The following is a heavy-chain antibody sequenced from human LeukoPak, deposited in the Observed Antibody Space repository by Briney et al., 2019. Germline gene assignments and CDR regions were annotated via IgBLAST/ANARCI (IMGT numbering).Heavy chain of an antibody. V-gene: IGHV4-61*01. CDR1: GGSVSSTSSSYF. CDR3: TRSIMNFYVSGT. Sequence: PSETLSLTCIVSGGSVSSTSSSYFWNWLRQPPGKGLEWIGYIYHTGSTKYNHPLESRVTMSVDTFKNQFSLKLRSVTAADTAVYYCTRSIMNFYVSGTWGRGTLVTVSS. CDR2: IYHTGST. D-gene: IGHD3-10*01. J-gene: IGHJ5*02.